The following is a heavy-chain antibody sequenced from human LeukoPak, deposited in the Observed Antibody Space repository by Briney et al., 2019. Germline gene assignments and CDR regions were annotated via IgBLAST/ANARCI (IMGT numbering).Heavy chain of an antibody. CDR3: ASSTMSYCSSTSCYAGVYGMDV. CDR2: IIPILGIA. Sequence: SVKVSCKASGGTFSSYAISWVRQAPGQGLKWMGRIIPILGIANYAQKFQGRVTITADKSTSTAYMELSSLRSEDTAVYYCASSTMSYCSSTSCYAGVYGMDVWGQGTTVTVSS. D-gene: IGHD2-2*01. CDR1: GGTFSSYA. V-gene: IGHV1-69*04. J-gene: IGHJ6*02.